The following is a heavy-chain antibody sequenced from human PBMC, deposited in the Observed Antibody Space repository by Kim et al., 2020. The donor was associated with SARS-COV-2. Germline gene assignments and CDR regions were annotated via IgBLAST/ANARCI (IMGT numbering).Heavy chain of an antibody. CDR1: GFTFSSYA. V-gene: IGHV3-23*01. D-gene: IGHD6-13*01. CDR2: ISGSGGST. Sequence: GGSLRLSCAASGFTFSSYAMSWVRQAPGKGLEWVSAISGSGGSTYYADSVKGRFTISRDNSKNTLYLQMNSLRAEDTAVYYCAKGEAAAGTSSWFDPWGQGTLVTVSS. J-gene: IGHJ5*02. CDR3: AKGEAAAGTSSWFDP.